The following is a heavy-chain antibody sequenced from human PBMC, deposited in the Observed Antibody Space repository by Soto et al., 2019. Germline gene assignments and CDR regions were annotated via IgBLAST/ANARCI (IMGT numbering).Heavy chain of an antibody. D-gene: IGHD3-10*01. V-gene: IGHV3-30-3*01. CDR1: GFTFSRHA. Sequence: GGSLRLSCEGSGFTFSRHALHWVRQAPGKGLEWVAVVSKDGSVKYWIESVKGRFTLSRDDSKNTVYLEMNSLRPEDTGVYYCVRSRSGAVADSFDLWGQGTLVTVSS. CDR3: VRSRSGAVADSFDL. J-gene: IGHJ4*02. CDR2: VSKDGSVK.